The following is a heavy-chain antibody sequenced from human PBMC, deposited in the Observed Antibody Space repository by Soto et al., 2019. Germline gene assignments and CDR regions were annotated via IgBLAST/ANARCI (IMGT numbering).Heavy chain of an antibody. Sequence: PGGSLRLSCAASGFTFSSYSMNWVRQAPGKGLEWVSSISSSSSYIYYADSVKGRFTISRDNAKNSLYLQMNSLRAEDTAVYYCARSGLLAYCGGDCYSEYFQHWGQGTLVTVSS. V-gene: IGHV3-21*01. J-gene: IGHJ1*01. CDR2: ISSSSSYI. CDR3: ARSGLLAYCGGDCYSEYFQH. D-gene: IGHD2-21*02. CDR1: GFTFSSYS.